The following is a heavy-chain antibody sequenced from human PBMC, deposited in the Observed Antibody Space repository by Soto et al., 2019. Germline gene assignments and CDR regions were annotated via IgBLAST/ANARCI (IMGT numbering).Heavy chain of an antibody. CDR1: GFTFSSYG. V-gene: IGHV3-33*01. CDR2: IWYDGSNK. D-gene: IGHD3-10*01. J-gene: IGHJ2*01. Sequence: QVQLVESGGGVVQPGRSMRLSCAASGFTFSSYGMHWVRQAPGKGLEWVAVIWYDGSNKYYADSVKGRFTISRDNSKHTLYLQMSSLRAEDTAVYYCASSPSGGWFGEYWYFDLWGRGTLVTVSS. CDR3: ASSPSGGWFGEYWYFDL.